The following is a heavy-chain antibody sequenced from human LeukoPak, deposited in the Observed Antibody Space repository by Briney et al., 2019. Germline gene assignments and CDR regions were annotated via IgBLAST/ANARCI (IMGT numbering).Heavy chain of an antibody. Sequence: PSETLSLTCAVYDGSFSGSYCTWIRQPPGKGLEWIGEINHSGSANYNPSLKSRVTMLLDTSKNQFSLNLSSVSAADTAVYYCARRPRGVIIKTWFDSWGQGTLVTVSS. CDR2: INHSGSA. J-gene: IGHJ5*01. CDR1: DGSFSGSY. CDR3: ARRPRGVIIKTWFDS. D-gene: IGHD3-10*01. V-gene: IGHV4-34*01.